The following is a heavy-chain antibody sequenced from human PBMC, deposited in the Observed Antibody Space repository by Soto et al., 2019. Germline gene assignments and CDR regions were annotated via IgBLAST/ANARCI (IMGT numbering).Heavy chain of an antibody. D-gene: IGHD3-22*01. V-gene: IGHV3-43D*03. CDR1: GFTFDDYA. Sequence: GGSLRLSCAASGFTFDDYAMHWVRQAPGKGLEWVSLISWDGGSTYYADSVKGRFTISRDNSKNSLYLQMNSLRAEDTALYYCAKDMQGGYYDSSGYLYYYYGMDVWGQGTTVTVSS. J-gene: IGHJ6*02. CDR2: ISWDGGST. CDR3: AKDMQGGYYDSSGYLYYYYGMDV.